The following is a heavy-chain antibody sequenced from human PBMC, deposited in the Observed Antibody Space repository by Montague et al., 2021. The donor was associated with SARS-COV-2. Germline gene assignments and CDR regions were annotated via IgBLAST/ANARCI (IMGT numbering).Heavy chain of an antibody. D-gene: IGHD3-9*01. Sequence: SLRLSCAASGFTFSSYGIHWVRQAPGKGLEWVAVIWHDGSDTYYADSVKGRFTISRDNSRNSLYLQMNTSRDEDTAVYYCARGAWGDFDWLLGGFDYWGLGTLVAASS. CDR2: IWHDGSDT. V-gene: IGHV3-33*08. CDR1: GFTFSSYG. J-gene: IGHJ4*02. CDR3: ARGAWGDFDWLLGGFDY.